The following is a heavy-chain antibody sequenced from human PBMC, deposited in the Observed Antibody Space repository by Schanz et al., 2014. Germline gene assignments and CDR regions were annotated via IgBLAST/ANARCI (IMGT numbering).Heavy chain of an antibody. D-gene: IGHD1-26*01. Sequence: EVQLVESGGGLVQPGGSLRLCCVASGFTFSRYWMTWVRQAPGKGPEWVANIKQDGSEKYYADSVKGRFTTSRDNSKNTMYLQMNSLRAEDTAVYYCVKDLQRELLRDDHYYGMDVWGQGTTVTVSS. CDR2: IKQDGSEK. J-gene: IGHJ6*02. V-gene: IGHV3-7*01. CDR3: VKDLQRELLRDDHYYGMDV. CDR1: GFTFSRYW.